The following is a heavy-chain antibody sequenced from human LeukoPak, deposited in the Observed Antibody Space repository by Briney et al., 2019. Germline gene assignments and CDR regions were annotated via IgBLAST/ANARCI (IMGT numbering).Heavy chain of an antibody. J-gene: IGHJ4*02. CDR1: GGSISSYY. CDR3: AGTYSSGWYGILPDY. Sequence: SETLSLTCTVSGGSISSYYWSWIRQPPGKGLEWIGYIYYSGSTNYNPSLKSRVTISVDTSKNQFSLKLSSVTAADTAVYYCAGTYSSGWYGILPDYWGQGTLVTVSS. V-gene: IGHV4-59*12. CDR2: IYYSGST. D-gene: IGHD6-19*01.